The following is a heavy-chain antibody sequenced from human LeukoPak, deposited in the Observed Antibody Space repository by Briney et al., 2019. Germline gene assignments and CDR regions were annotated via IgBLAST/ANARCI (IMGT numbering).Heavy chain of an antibody. CDR3: AKVRLQPSYYFDF. Sequence: PGRSLRLSCAASGFTFSNYGMHWVRQAPGKGLEWVAVIWYDGTNKYYADSVKGRFTISRDNSKNTLYLQMNSLRAEDTAIYYCAKVRLQPSYYFDFWGQGTLVTVSS. J-gene: IGHJ4*02. V-gene: IGHV3-33*06. CDR1: GFTFSNYG. D-gene: IGHD5-18*01. CDR2: IWYDGTNK.